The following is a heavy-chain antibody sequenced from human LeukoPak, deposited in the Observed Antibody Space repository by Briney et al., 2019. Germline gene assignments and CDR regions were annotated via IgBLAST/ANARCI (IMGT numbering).Heavy chain of an antibody. CDR1: GGSISSGDYY. J-gene: IGHJ2*01. V-gene: IGHV4-61*08. D-gene: IGHD5-18*01. CDR3: ATIRDTAHRYWYFDL. CDR2: MYYSGST. Sequence: PSETLSLTCSVSGGSISSGDYYWSWIRQLPGKGLEWIGYMYYSGSTSYNPSLKSRVTMSVDTSKNQFSLKLSSVTAADTAVYYCATIRDTAHRYWYFDLWGRGTLVIVSS.